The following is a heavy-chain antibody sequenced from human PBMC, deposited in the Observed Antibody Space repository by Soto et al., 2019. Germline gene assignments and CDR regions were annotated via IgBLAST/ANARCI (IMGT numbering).Heavy chain of an antibody. CDR1: GGSVSSGSNY. J-gene: IGHJ4*02. V-gene: IGHV4-61*01. CDR2: IYYSGST. Sequence: SETLSLTCTVSGGSVSSGSNYWSWIRQPPGKGLEWIGYIYYSGSTNYNPSLKSRVTISVDTSKNQFSLKLSSVTAADTAVYYWARGHDILTGYIYYFDYWGQGTLVTVSS. CDR3: ARGHDILTGYIYYFDY. D-gene: IGHD3-9*01.